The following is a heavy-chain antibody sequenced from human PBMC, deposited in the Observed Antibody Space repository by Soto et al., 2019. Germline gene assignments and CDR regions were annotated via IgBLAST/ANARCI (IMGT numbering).Heavy chain of an antibody. CDR3: ARQECSGGSCYVYYFDF. V-gene: IGHV4-59*08. CDR1: GGSISTYH. Sequence: PSETLSLTCTVSGGSISTYHWSWIRQPPGKGLEWIGYIYYSGSTKYNPSLKSRVTISVDSSKNQFSLKLSSVTAADTAVYYCARQECSGGSCYVYYFDFWGQGTLVTVSS. J-gene: IGHJ4*02. D-gene: IGHD2-15*01. CDR2: IYYSGST.